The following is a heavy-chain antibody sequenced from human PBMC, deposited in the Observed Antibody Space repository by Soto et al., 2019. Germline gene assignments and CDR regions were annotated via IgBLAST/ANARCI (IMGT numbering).Heavy chain of an antibody. D-gene: IGHD1-26*01. Sequence: PSETLSLTCTVSGGSISSYYWSWIRQPPGKGLEWIGYIYYSGSTNYNPSLKSRVTISVDTSKNQFSLKLSSVTAADTAVYYCARREPIGGAFDIWGQGTMVTVSS. CDR2: IYYSGST. CDR3: ARREPIGGAFDI. V-gene: IGHV4-59*08. CDR1: GGSISSYY. J-gene: IGHJ3*02.